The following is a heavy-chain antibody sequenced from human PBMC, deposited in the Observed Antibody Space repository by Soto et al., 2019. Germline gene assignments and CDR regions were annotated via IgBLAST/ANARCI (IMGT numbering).Heavy chain of an antibody. CDR1: GFTFSHSG. CDR3: ARSTGHFLH. J-gene: IGHJ4*02. V-gene: IGHV3-30*03. CDR2: ASHDGTNK. Sequence: GGSLRLSCAASGFTFSHSGMHWLRQPPGKGLEWVALASHDGTNKFYRDSVKGRFTISRDNSKDTLFLQMDSLRPEDTAVYYCARSTGHFLHWGQGILVTVSS.